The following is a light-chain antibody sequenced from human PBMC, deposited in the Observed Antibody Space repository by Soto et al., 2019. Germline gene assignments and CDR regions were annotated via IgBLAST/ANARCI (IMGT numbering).Light chain of an antibody. V-gene: IGKV4-1*01. CDR1: QTVLSSSDNKNY. CDR3: QQYYGHPLT. J-gene: IGKJ3*01. CDR2: WAS. Sequence: DIVMSQSPDSLAVSLGERATFSCKSSQTVLSSSDNKNYLAWFQQKPGQSPKPLIYWASTRESGVPDRFSGSGSGTDFTLTISSLQSEDVAVYYCQQYYGHPLTFGPGTKVEIK.